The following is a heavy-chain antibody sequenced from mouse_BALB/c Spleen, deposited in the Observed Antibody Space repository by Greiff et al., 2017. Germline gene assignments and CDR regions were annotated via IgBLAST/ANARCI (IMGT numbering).Heavy chain of an antibody. CDR3: ARGEFITTVVPFAY. CDR2: INPSTGYT. Sequence: LVESGAELAKPGASVKMSCKASGYTFTSYWMHWVKQRPGQGLEWIGYINPSTGYTEYNQKFKDKATLTADKSSSTAYMQLSSLTSEDSAVYYCARGEFITTVVPFAYWGQGTLVTVSA. CDR1: GYTFTSYW. J-gene: IGHJ3*01. V-gene: IGHV1-7*01. D-gene: IGHD1-1*01.